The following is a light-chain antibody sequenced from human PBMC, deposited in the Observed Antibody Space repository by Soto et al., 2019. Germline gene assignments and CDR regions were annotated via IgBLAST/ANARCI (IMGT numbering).Light chain of an antibody. J-gene: IGLJ3*02. CDR3: AAWDDSLSGWV. CDR2: RNN. Sequence: QTVVTQPPSASGTPGQRVTISCSGSSSNIGNNYVYWYQQVPGTAPKLLIYRNNQRPSGVPDRFSGSKSGTSASLAISGLRSEDEADYYCAAWDDSLSGWVFGGGTKVTVL. V-gene: IGLV1-47*01. CDR1: SSNIGNNY.